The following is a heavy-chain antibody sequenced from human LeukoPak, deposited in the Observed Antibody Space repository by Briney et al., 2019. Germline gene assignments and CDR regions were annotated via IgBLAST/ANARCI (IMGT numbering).Heavy chain of an antibody. J-gene: IGHJ6*03. Sequence: SLKVSCKASGGTFSSYAISWVRQAPGQGLEWMGGIIPIFGTANYAQKFQGRVTITADESTSTAYMELSSLRSEDTAVYYCARGGYDFWSGYYPIYYYYYMDVWGKGTTVTVSS. CDR3: ARGGYDFWSGYYPIYYYYYMDV. CDR2: IIPIFGTA. D-gene: IGHD3-3*01. CDR1: GGTFSSYA. V-gene: IGHV1-69*01.